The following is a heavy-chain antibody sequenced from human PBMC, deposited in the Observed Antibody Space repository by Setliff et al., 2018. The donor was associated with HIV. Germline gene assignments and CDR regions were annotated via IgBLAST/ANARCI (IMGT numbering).Heavy chain of an antibody. CDR1: VGTFKNLA. D-gene: IGHD1-1*01. Sequence: ASVKVSCKASVGTFKNLAISWVRQAPGQGLEWMGGVIPSFATANYAQKFQGRITITADELTSTVYMDLNSLKSEDSAVYYCANPHDGGAFDVWGQGTAVTVSS. V-gene: IGHV1-69*13. CDR3: ANPHDGGAFDV. J-gene: IGHJ3*01. CDR2: VIPSFATA.